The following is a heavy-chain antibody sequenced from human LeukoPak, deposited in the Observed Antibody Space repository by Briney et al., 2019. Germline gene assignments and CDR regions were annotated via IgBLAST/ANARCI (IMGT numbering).Heavy chain of an antibody. CDR2: INPNSYGT. J-gene: IGHJ4*02. CDR1: GYTFTGYY. D-gene: IGHD4-23*01. V-gene: IGHV1-2*02. Sequence: WASVKVSCKASGYTFTGYYMHWVRQAPGQGLERMGWINPNSYGTNYAQKFQGRVTMTRDTSISTAYMELSRLRSDDTAVYYCARGGRVTTVVTLLDYWGQGTLVTVSS. CDR3: ARGGRVTTVVTLLDY.